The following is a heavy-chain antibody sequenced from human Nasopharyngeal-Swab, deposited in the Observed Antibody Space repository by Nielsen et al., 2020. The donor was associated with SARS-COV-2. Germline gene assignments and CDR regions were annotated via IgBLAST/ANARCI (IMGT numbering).Heavy chain of an antibody. CDR1: GFTFSSYW. CDR2: IKQDGSEK. J-gene: IGHJ4*02. CDR3: ATGSSSGWFFDY. D-gene: IGHD6-19*01. Sequence: GGSLGLSCAASGFTFSSYWMSWVRQAPGKGLEWVANIKQDGSEKYYVDSVKGRFTISRDNAKNSLFLQMNSLRAEDTAVYYCATGSSSGWFFDYWGQGTLVTVSS. V-gene: IGHV3-7*03.